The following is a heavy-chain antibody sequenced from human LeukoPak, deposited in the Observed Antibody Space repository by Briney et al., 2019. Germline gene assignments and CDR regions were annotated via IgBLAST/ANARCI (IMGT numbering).Heavy chain of an antibody. CDR2: IRYDGSDT. V-gene: IGHV3-30*02. J-gene: IGHJ4*02. CDR3: AKEEYSISPALDY. Sequence: PGGSLRLSCAASGFTFSSYGIHWVRQAPGKGLEWVAFIRYDGSDTYYADSVKGRFTISRDNSKNTLYLQLNSLRPEDTAVYYCAKEEYSISPALDYWGQGTLVTVSS. D-gene: IGHD6-6*01. CDR1: GFTFSSYG.